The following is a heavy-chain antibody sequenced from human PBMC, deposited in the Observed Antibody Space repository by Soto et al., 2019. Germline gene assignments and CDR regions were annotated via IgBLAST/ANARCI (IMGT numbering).Heavy chain of an antibody. Sequence: ASVNVSCKSSGYTFTGCYMYWVRQAPGQGLEWMGWINPNSGGTNYAQKFQGRVTMTRDTSISTAYMELSRLRSDDTAVYYCATSGYSYGYYYYYGMDVWGQGTTVTVSS. CDR2: INPNSGGT. V-gene: IGHV1-2*02. J-gene: IGHJ6*02. CDR3: ATSGYSYGYYYYYGMDV. CDR1: GYTFTGCY. D-gene: IGHD5-18*01.